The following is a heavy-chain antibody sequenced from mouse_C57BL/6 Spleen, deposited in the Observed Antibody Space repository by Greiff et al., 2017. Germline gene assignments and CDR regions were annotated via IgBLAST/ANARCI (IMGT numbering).Heavy chain of an antibody. CDR2: ISSGSSTI. Sequence: EVKLVESGGGLVKPGGSLKLSCAASGFTFSDYGMHWVRQAPEKGLEWVAYISSGSSTIYYADTVKGRFTISRDNAKNTPFLQMTSLRSEDTAMYYCARPTMVTTKGYFDVWGTGTTVTVSS. V-gene: IGHV5-17*01. CDR3: ARPTMVTTKGYFDV. CDR1: GFTFSDYG. J-gene: IGHJ1*03. D-gene: IGHD2-9*01.